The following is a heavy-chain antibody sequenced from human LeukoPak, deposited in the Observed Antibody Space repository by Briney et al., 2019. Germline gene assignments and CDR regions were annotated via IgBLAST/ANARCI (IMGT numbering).Heavy chain of an antibody. J-gene: IGHJ5*02. CDR2: IYYSGST. CDR1: GGFISTGGYY. V-gene: IGHV4-31*03. CDR3: ARHYGP. Sequence: MTSETLSLTCTVSGGFISTGGYYWSWIRQHPGKGLEWIAYIYYSGSTYYNPSLKSRVTISVDTSKNQFSLKLTSVTAADTAVYYCARHYGPWGQGTLVTVSS. D-gene: IGHD3-16*01.